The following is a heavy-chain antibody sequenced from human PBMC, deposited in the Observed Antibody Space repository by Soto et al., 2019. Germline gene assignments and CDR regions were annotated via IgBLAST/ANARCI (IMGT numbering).Heavy chain of an antibody. CDR1: GGSISSYY. Sequence: SETLSLTCTVSGGSISSYYWSWIRQPPGKGLEWIGYIYYSGSTNYNPSLKSRVTISVDTSKNQFSLKLSSVTAADTAVYYCARHGTAAPTDIGFDYWGQGTLVTVSS. CDR3: ARHGTAAPTDIGFDY. CDR2: IYYSGST. D-gene: IGHD6-13*01. V-gene: IGHV4-59*08. J-gene: IGHJ4*02.